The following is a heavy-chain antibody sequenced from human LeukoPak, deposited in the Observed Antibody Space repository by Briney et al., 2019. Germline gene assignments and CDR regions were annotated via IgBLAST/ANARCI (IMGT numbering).Heavy chain of an antibody. J-gene: IGHJ4*02. Sequence: GASVKVSCKASGGTFSSYAISWVRQAPGQGLEWMGGIIPIFGTANYAQKFQGRVTITADESTSIAYMELSSLRSEDTAVYYCAGTTVTTCLDYWGQGTLVTVSS. CDR3: AGTTVTTCLDY. D-gene: IGHD4-17*01. CDR1: GGTFSSYA. CDR2: IIPIFGTA. V-gene: IGHV1-69*13.